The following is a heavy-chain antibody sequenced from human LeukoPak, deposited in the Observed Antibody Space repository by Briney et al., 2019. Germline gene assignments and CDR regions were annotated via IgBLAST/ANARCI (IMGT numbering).Heavy chain of an antibody. Sequence: EASVKVSCKASGYTFTSYGISWVRQAPGQGLEWMGWISAYNGSTNYAQKLQGRVTMTTDTSTSTAYMELRSLRSDDAAVYYCARGRAMYYYDSSGYSDYWGQGTLVTVSS. CDR1: GYTFTSYG. CDR3: ARGRAMYYYDSSGYSDY. J-gene: IGHJ4*02. V-gene: IGHV1-18*01. D-gene: IGHD3-22*01. CDR2: ISAYNGST.